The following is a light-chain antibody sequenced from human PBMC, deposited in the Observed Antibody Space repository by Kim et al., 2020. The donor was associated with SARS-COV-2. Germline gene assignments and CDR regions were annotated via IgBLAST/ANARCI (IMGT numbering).Light chain of an antibody. CDR2: KTS. CDR1: QSISTW. CDR3: QQYNSYPWT. Sequence: DIQMTQSPSTLSASVGDRVTITCRASQSISTWLAWYQQKPGKAPKPLIYKTSSLQSGVPSRFSGSGSGTEFTLTVSSLQPDDLATYYCQQYNSYPWTFGQGTKVEIK. V-gene: IGKV1-5*03. J-gene: IGKJ1*01.